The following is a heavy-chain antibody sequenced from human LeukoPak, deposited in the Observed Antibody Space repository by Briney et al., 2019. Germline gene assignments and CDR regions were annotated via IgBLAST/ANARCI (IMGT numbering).Heavy chain of an antibody. CDR2: INHSGST. J-gene: IGHJ4*02. V-gene: IGHV4-34*01. Sequence: SETLSLTCAVYGGSFSGYYWSWIRQPPGKGLEWIGEINHSGSTNYNPSLKSRVTISVDTSKNQFSLKLSSVTAADTAVYYCARRRITMVRGVSPSPFDYWGQGTLVTVSS. CDR3: ARRRITMVRGVSPSPFDY. CDR1: GGSFSGYY. D-gene: IGHD3-10*01.